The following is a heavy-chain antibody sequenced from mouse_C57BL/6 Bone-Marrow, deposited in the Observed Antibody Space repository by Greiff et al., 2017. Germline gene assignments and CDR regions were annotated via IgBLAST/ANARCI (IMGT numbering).Heavy chain of an antibody. CDR3: ARGGSTRVLDY. Sequence: EVQLQESGPDLVKPSQSLSLTCTVTGYSITSGYSWHWIRQFPGNKLEWMGYIHYSGSTHYNPSLRSRVSVARDTSKNQFFLQLNSVTTEDTATFYCARGGSTRVLDYWGQGTSVTVSS. V-gene: IGHV3-1*02. CDR1: GYSITSGYS. CDR2: IHYSGST. J-gene: IGHJ4*01. D-gene: IGHD2-2*01.